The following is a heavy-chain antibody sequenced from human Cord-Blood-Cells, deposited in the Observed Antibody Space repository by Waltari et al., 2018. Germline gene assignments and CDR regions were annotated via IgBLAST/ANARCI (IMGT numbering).Heavy chain of an antibody. CDR2: VNPNSGGK. CDR1: GYTFTGYY. D-gene: IGHD6-19*01. Sequence: QVQLVQSGAEVKKPGASVKVSCKASGYTFTGYYMHWVRQAPGQGLEWMGGVNPNSGGKNDAQKFQARVTMTRDTSISTAYMELSRLRSDDTAVYYCARAERAGRSSGPDYWGQGTLVTVSS. V-gene: IGHV1-2*02. CDR3: ARAERAGRSSGPDY. J-gene: IGHJ4*02.